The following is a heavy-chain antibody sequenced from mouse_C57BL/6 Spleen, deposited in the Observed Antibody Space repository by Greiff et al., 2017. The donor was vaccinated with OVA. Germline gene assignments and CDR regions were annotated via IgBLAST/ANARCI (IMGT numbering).Heavy chain of an antibody. D-gene: IGHD1-1*01. CDR3: TRDYYYGSSYGYFDV. CDR1: GYTFTDYE. CDR2: IDPETGGT. V-gene: IGHV1-15*01. Sequence: QVQLQQSGAELVRPGASVTLSCTASGYTFTDYEMHWVKQTPVHGLEWIGAIDPETGGTAYNQKFKGKAILTADTSSSTAYMELRSLTSEDSAVYYCTRDYYYGSSYGYFDVWGTGTTVTVSA. J-gene: IGHJ1*03.